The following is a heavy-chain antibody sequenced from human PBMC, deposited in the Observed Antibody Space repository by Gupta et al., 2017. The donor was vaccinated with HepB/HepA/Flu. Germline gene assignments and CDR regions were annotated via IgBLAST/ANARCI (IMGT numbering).Heavy chain of an antibody. J-gene: IGHJ4*02. Sequence: EVQLLESGGGLVKPGGSLRLSCAAPGFTFSSFGMSWVRQAPGKGLEWVSDIVGDGGKTHYADSLKGRFTISRDNSKNTVYLQMSSLSPEDTAVYYCAKALSSGRLYYFDFRGQGTLVTVSS. CDR3: AKALSSGRLYYFDF. D-gene: IGHD6-19*01. CDR1: GFTFSSFG. CDR2: IVGDGGKT. V-gene: IGHV3-23*01.